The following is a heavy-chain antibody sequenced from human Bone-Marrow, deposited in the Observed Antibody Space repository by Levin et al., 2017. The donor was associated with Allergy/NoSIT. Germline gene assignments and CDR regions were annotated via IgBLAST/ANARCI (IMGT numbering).Heavy chain of an antibody. CDR3: AKVNTVMGIWYYYGMDV. J-gene: IGHJ6*02. V-gene: IGHV3-9*01. D-gene: IGHD5-18*01. CDR1: GFTFDDYG. Sequence: AGGSLRLSCVASGFTFDDYGMHWVRQAPGKGLEWVSGISWNSDSIGYADSVKGRFTISRDNAKNSLYLQMNSLRAEDTALYYCAKVNTVMGIWYYYGMDVWGQGTTVTVSS. CDR2: ISWNSDSI.